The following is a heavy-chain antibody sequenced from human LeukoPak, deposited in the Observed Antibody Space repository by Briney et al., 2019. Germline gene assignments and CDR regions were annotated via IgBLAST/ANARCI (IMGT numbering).Heavy chain of an antibody. CDR3: ARVLFYERSACRPPDY. Sequence: GRSLRLSCAASGFTFSSYAMHWVRQAPGKGLEWVSGISWNSGSIGYADSVKGRFTISRDNAKNSLYLQMNSLRAEDTAVYYCARVLFYERSACRPPDYWGQGTLVTVSS. J-gene: IGHJ4*02. CDR1: GFTFSSYA. V-gene: IGHV3-9*01. CDR2: ISWNSGSI. D-gene: IGHD3-22*01.